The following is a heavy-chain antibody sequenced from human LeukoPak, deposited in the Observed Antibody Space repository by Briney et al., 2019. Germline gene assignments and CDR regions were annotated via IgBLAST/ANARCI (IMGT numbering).Heavy chain of an antibody. CDR3: ARAGKTGADY. D-gene: IGHD3-9*01. J-gene: IGHJ4*02. Sequence: GGSLGLSCAASGFTFSSYSMNWVRQAPGKGLEWVSSISSSSSYIYYADSVKGRFTISRDNAKNSLYLQMNSLRAEDTAVYYCARAGKTGADYWGRGTLVTVSS. V-gene: IGHV3-21*01. CDR1: GFTFSSYS. CDR2: ISSSSSYI.